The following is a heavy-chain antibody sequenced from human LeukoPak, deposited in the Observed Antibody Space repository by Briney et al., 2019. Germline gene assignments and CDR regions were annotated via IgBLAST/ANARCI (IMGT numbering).Heavy chain of an antibody. Sequence: ASVKVSCKASGYIFTGYYMHWVRQAPGQGLEWMGWINPNSGGTNYAQKFQGRVTMTRDTSISTAYMELSRLRSDDTAVYYCARGLWYYYDSSGYSTRDAFDIWGQGTMVTVSS. CDR1: GYIFTGYY. CDR2: INPNSGGT. J-gene: IGHJ3*02. CDR3: ARGLWYYYDSSGYSTRDAFDI. V-gene: IGHV1-2*02. D-gene: IGHD3-22*01.